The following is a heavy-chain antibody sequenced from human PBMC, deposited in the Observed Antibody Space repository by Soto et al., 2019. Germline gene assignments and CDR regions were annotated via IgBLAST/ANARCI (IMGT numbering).Heavy chain of an antibody. CDR3: ARVTGFWSGSRGPPTSPYYYYGMDV. J-gene: IGHJ6*02. D-gene: IGHD3-3*01. Sequence: EVQLVESGGGLVQPGGSLRLSCAASGFTVSSNNMSWVRQAPGKGLEWVSVIYSGGSTYYADSVKGRFTISRDNSKNTLYLQMNSLRAEDTAVYYCARVTGFWSGSRGPPTSPYYYYGMDVWGQGTTVTVSS. CDR2: IYSGGST. CDR1: GFTVSSNN. V-gene: IGHV3-66*01.